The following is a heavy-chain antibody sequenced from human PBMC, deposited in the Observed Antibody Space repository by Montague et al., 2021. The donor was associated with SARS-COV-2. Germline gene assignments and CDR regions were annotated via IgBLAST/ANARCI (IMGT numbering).Heavy chain of an antibody. Sequence: SETLSLTCTVSGGSISSSSYYWGWIRQPPGKGLEWIGSIYYSGSTYYNPSLKSRVTISVGTSKNQFSLELSSVTAADTAVYYCARALIMITFGGVIAHWFDPW. J-gene: IGHJ5*02. CDR3: ARALIMITFGGVIAHWFDP. V-gene: IGHV4-39*07. D-gene: IGHD3-16*02. CDR2: IYYSGST. CDR1: GGSISSSSYY.